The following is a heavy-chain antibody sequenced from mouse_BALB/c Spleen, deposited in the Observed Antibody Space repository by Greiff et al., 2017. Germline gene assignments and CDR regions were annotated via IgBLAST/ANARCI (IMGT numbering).Heavy chain of an antibody. J-gene: IGHJ4*01. CDR2: ISSGSSTI. CDR3: ARGLRYAMDY. V-gene: IGHV5-17*02. CDR1: GFTFSSFG. Sequence: EVMLVESGGGLVQPGGSRKLSCAASGFTFSSFGMHWVRQAPEKGLEWVAYISSGSSTIYYADTVKGRFTISRDNPKNTLFLQMTSLRSEDTAMNYCARGLRYAMDYWGQGTSVTVSS. D-gene: IGHD2-4*01.